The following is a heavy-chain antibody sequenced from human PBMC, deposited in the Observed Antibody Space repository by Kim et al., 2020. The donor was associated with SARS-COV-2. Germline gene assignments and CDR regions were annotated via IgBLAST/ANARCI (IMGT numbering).Heavy chain of an antibody. CDR3: TTHAGIAVAGTIRVYYYGMDV. D-gene: IGHD6-19*01. J-gene: IGHJ6*02. CDR2: IKSKTDGGTT. Sequence: GGSLRLSCAASGFTFSNAWMSWVRQAPGKGLEWVGRIKSKTDGGTTDYAAPVKGRFTISRDDSKNTLYLQMNSLKTEDTAVYYCTTHAGIAVAGTIRVYYYGMDVWGQGTTVTVSS. CDR1: GFTFSNAW. V-gene: IGHV3-15*01.